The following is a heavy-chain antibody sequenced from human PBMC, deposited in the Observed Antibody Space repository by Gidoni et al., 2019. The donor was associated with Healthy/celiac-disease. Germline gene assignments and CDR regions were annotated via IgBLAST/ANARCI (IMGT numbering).Heavy chain of an antibody. CDR2: IIPIFGTA. CDR3: ARVFCGGDCYTELGYAFDI. V-gene: IGHV1-69*01. CDR1: GGTFSSYA. Sequence: QVQLVQSGAEVKKPGSSVKVSCKASGGTFSSYAISWVRQAPGQGLEWMGGIIPIFGTANYAQKFQGRVTITADESTSTAYMELSSLRSEDTAVYYCARVFCGGDCYTELGYAFDIWGQGTMVTVSS. D-gene: IGHD2-21*02. J-gene: IGHJ3*02.